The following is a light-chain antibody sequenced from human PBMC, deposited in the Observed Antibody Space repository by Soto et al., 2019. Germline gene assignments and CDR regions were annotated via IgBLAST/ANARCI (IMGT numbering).Light chain of an antibody. CDR1: SSDVGGYNY. CDR2: EVS. V-gene: IGLV2-8*01. Sequence: QSALTQPPSASGSPGQSVTISCTGTSSDVGGYNYVSWYQQHPGKAPKLMIYEVSRRPSGVPDRFSGSKSGNTASLTVYGLQAGDEADYYCSSYAGSNNLVFGGGTKLTVL. J-gene: IGLJ2*01. CDR3: SSYAGSNNLV.